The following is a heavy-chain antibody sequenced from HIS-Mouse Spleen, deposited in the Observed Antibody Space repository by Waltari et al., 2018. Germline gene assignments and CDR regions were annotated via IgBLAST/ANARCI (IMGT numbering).Heavy chain of an antibody. J-gene: IGHJ3*02. CDR3: ARGQAGYSSSWYAFDI. V-gene: IGHV1-8*01. Sequence: QVQLVQSGAEVKKPGASVKVSCKASGYTFTSYDINWVRQATGQGLEWMGWMNPNSGKTGYAQKFQGRVTMTRNTSISTAYMELSSLRSEDTAVYYCARGQAGYSSSWYAFDIWGQGTMVTVSS. CDR2: MNPNSGKT. D-gene: IGHD6-13*01. CDR1: GYTFTSYD.